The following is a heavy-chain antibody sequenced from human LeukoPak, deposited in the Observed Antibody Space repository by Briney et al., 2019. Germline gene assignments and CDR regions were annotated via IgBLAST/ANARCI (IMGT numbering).Heavy chain of an antibody. D-gene: IGHD1-26*01. V-gene: IGHV3-23*01. CDR2: ISGSGGST. J-gene: IGHJ4*02. Sequence: PGGSLRLSCAASGFTFSSYAISWVRQAPGKGLEWVSAISGSGGSTYYADFVKGRFTISRDNSKNTLYLQMNSMRAEDTAVYYCAVPRYSGSYSFDYWGQGTLVTVSS. CDR1: GFTFSSYA. CDR3: AVPRYSGSYSFDY.